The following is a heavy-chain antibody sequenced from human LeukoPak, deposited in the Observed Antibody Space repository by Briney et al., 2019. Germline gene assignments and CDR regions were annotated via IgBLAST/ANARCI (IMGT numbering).Heavy chain of an antibody. CDR3: ARLLLAAAGIGWFNP. J-gene: IGHJ5*02. CDR1: GYTFTVYY. CDR2: INPNSGGT. V-gene: IGHV1-2*02. Sequence: GASVTVSCTASGYTFTVYYMHWVRQAPGQGLEWMGWINPNSGGTNYAQKFQGRVTITSDTSISTAYMELSRLRSDDTAVYYCARLLLAAAGIGWFNPWGQGTRVTVSS. D-gene: IGHD6-13*01.